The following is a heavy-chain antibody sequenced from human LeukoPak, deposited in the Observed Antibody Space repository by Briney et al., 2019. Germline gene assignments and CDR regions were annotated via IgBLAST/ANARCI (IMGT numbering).Heavy chain of an antibody. CDR2: IKQDGSEK. J-gene: IGHJ5*02. D-gene: IGHD5-18*01. Sequence: GGSLRLSCAASGFTFSSYWMSWVRQAPGKGLEWVANIKQDGSEKYYVDSVKGRFTISRDNAKNSLYLQMNSLRAEDTAVYYCARRGYSYGYVGQWFDPWGQGTLVTVSS. CDR3: ARRGYSYGYVGQWFDP. CDR1: GFTFSSYW. V-gene: IGHV3-7*01.